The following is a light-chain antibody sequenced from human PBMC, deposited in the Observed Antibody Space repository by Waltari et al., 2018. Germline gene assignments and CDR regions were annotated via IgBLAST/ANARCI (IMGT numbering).Light chain of an antibody. Sequence: QLVLPPPPSVPAASGQEVPISSSGSSPNIGNNYVSWYQQFPGTAPKLLIYENDKRPSGIPGRFSGSKSGTSATLDIHGLQTGDEADYYCGTWDSRMSVGVLGGGTTLTVL. J-gene: IGLJ2*01. CDR1: SPNIGNNY. V-gene: IGLV1-51*01. CDR2: END. CDR3: GTWDSRMSVGV.